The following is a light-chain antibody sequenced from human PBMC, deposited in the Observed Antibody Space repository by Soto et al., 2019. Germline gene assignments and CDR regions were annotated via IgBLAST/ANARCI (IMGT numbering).Light chain of an antibody. CDR3: QQYNLYWT. V-gene: IGKV1-5*01. CDR1: QSINNW. CDR2: DAS. J-gene: IGKJ1*01. Sequence: DIQMTQSPSTLSASVVDRVAITGRASQSINNWLAWYQQKPGKAPNLLIYDASRLESGVPSRFSGSGSGTEFTLTISSLQPDDFATYYCQQYNLYWTFGQGTKVDIK.